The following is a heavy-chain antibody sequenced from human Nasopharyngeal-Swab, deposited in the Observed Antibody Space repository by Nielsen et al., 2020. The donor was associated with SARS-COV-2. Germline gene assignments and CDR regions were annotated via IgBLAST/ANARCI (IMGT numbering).Heavy chain of an antibody. Sequence: SETLSLTCAVYGGSFSGYYWSWIRQPPGKGLEWIGEINHSGSTNYNPSLKTRVTISVDSSKNHLSLKLSSVTAADTAVYYCARAIVLYSSSWFPSGWYFDLWGRGTLVTISS. CDR3: ARAIVLYSSSWFPSGWYFDL. CDR2: INHSGST. J-gene: IGHJ2*01. CDR1: GGSFSGYY. D-gene: IGHD6-13*01. V-gene: IGHV4-34*01.